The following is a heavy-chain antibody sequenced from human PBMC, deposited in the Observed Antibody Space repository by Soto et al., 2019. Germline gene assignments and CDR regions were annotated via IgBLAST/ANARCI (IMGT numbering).Heavy chain of an antibody. Sequence: PGGSLRLSCAASGFTFSDHYMSWVRQAPGKGLEWVSYISGSASTIYYADSVEGRLTISRDNAKNSLYLQMNSLRAEDTAVYYCARARGYSYGDYYYGMDVWGQGTTVTVSS. J-gene: IGHJ6*02. V-gene: IGHV3-11*01. CDR3: ARARGYSYGDYYYGMDV. D-gene: IGHD5-18*01. CDR1: GFTFSDHY. CDR2: ISGSASTI.